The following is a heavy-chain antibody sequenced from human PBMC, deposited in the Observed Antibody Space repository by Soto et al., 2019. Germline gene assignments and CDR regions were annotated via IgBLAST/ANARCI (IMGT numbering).Heavy chain of an antibody. CDR2: IKQDASGK. J-gene: IGHJ5*02. CDR3: ARALSAIPGES. D-gene: IGHD2-21*01. Sequence: EVQLVESGGGLVQSGGSLRLSCAATGFSISNYWMSWVRQGPGKGPEWVANIKQDASGKYYVDSVKGRFTISRDNAKNPLYLLMTRLRAEDTAVYHCARALSAIPGESWGQGTLVTVSS. CDR1: GFSISNYW. V-gene: IGHV3-7*05.